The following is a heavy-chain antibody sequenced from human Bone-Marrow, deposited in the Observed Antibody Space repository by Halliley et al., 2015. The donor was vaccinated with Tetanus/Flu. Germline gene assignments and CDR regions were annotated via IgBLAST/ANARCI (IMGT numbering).Heavy chain of an antibody. CDR3: ARRRYGDAYWYLDT. CDR1: GYIFTSYG. CDR2: ISPYNGNT. D-gene: IGHD5-18*01. J-gene: IGHJ2*01. V-gene: IGHV1-18*01. Sequence: QLVQSGAEVKKPGASVKVSCKASGYIFTSYGITWVRQAPGQGFEWMGWISPYNGNTAYAEKFQGRFTVATETSTNTAFMELRSLKADDTAVYYCARRRYGDAYWYLDTWGRGTLVTVSS.